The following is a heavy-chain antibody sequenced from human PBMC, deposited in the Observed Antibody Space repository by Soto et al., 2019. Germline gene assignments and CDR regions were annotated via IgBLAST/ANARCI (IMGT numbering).Heavy chain of an antibody. J-gene: IGHJ4*02. D-gene: IGHD1-26*01. Sequence: PGGSLRLSCAAAGLIFSDYAMSWVRQAPGKGLECVACISGSGGDTFYADSVKGRFTISRDNSKNTLSLHMNSLRVDDTAVYFCAKDRFGIVGPVDYWGQGTLVTV. CDR1: GLIFSDYA. V-gene: IGHV3-23*01. CDR2: ISGSGGDT. CDR3: AKDRFGIVGPVDY.